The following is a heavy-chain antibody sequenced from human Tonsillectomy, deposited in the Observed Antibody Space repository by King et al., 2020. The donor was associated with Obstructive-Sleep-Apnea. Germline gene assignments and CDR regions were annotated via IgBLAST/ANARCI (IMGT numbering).Heavy chain of an antibody. Sequence: VQVVESGGGVVQPGRSLTLSCAASGIRLRDYAVHWIRQAPGKGLEWVAVVSYDGTNEYYADSVKGRFTISRDKSKDTVSLQMNSLRPDDTAVYYCATGADSRYSYATPLLYSHYYFDHWGQGTLVTVSS. D-gene: IGHD3-9*01. CDR2: VSYDGTNE. CDR3: ATGADSRYSYATPLLYSHYYFDH. V-gene: IGHV3-30*04. CDR1: GIRLRDYA. J-gene: IGHJ4*02.